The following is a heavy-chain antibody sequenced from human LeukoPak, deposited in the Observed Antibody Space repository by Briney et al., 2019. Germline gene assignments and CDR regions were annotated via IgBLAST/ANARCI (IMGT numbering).Heavy chain of an antibody. V-gene: IGHV3-30*04. Sequence: PGGSLRLSCAASGFTFSSYAMHWVRQAPGKGLEWVAVISYDGSNKYYADSVKGRFTISRDNSKNTLYLQMNSLRAEDTAVYYCAKTYYYGSGSYYQYDYWGQGTLVTVSS. D-gene: IGHD3-10*01. CDR2: ISYDGSNK. J-gene: IGHJ4*02. CDR1: GFTFSSYA. CDR3: AKTYYYGSGSYYQYDY.